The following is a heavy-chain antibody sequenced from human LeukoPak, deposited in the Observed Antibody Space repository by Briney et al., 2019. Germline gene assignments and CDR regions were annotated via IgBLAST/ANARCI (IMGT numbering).Heavy chain of an antibody. CDR1: GFTFNTYA. D-gene: IGHD3-10*01. CDR3: AKELALWFGECFDY. CDR2: ISGSGGST. V-gene: IGHV3-23*01. Sequence: GGSLRLSCAASGFTFNTYAMGWVRQAPGKGLEWVSAISGSGGSTYYADSVKGRFTISRDNSKNTLYLQMNSLRAEDTAVYYCAKELALWFGECFDYWGQGTLVTVSS. J-gene: IGHJ4*02.